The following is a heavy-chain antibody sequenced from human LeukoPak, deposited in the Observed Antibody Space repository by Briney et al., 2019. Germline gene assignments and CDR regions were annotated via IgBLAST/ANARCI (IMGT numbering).Heavy chain of an antibody. D-gene: IGHD5-18*01. V-gene: IGHV4-34*01. Sequence: PSETLSLTCAVYGGSFSGYYWSWIRQPPGKGLEWIGEINHSGSTNYNPSLKSRVTISVDTSKNQFSLKLSSVTAADTAVYYCARHVFAVQLWSHFDYWGQGTLVTVSS. J-gene: IGHJ4*02. CDR3: ARHVFAVQLWSHFDY. CDR1: GGSFSGYY. CDR2: INHSGST.